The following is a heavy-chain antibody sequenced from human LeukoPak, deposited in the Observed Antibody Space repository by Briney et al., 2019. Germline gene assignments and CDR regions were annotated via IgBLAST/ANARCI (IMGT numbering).Heavy chain of an antibody. CDR1: GFTFTGYY. V-gene: IGHV1-2*02. CDR2: INPNNGDT. J-gene: IGHJ3*02. Sequence: ASVKVSCKASGFTFTGYYIHWVRQAPGQGLEWMGWINPNNGDTNYAQKFQGRVSMTRDTSISTAYMELSRLRSDDTAVYYCARDIGYDFWSGYYISAFDIWGQGTMVTVSS. CDR3: ARDIGYDFWSGYYISAFDI. D-gene: IGHD3-3*01.